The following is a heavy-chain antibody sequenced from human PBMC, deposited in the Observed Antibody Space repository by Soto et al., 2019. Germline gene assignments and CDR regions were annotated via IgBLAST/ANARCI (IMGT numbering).Heavy chain of an antibody. CDR1: GYTFTSYD. V-gene: IGHV1-8*01. D-gene: IGHD2-2*02. CDR2: MNPNSGNT. CDR3: ARVGLDCSSTSCYIYYYHYYMDV. Sequence: ASVKVSCKASGYTFTSYDINWVRQATGQGLEWMGWMNPNSGNTGYAQKFQGRVTMTRNTSISTAYMELSSLRSEDTAVYYCARVGLDCSSTSCYIYYYHYYMDVWGKGTTVTVSS. J-gene: IGHJ6*03.